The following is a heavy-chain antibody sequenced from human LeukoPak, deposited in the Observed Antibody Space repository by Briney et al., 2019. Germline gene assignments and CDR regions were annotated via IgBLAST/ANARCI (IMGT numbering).Heavy chain of an antibody. J-gene: IGHJ4*02. V-gene: IGHV3-33*01. CDR3: ATVTSGLTYFDY. CDR2: IWYDGSNQ. Sequence: RXAPGXXXEWLAAIWYDGSNQYYADSVKGRFTISRDNSKNTLYLQMNSLRAEDTAVYYCATVTSGLTYFDYWGQGTLVTVSS. D-gene: IGHD3-10*01.